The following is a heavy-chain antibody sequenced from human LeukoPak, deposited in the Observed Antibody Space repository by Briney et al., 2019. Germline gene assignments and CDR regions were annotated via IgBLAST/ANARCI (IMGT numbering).Heavy chain of an antibody. CDR3: ARYFDGSGSYYNWFDP. V-gene: IGHV1-46*01. J-gene: IGHJ5*02. Sequence: GASVKVSCKASGYTFTSFFMHWVPPAPGQGLEWMGIINPSGGSTSYAQKLQGRVTMTRDTSTRTVYMELSSLRSEDTAVYYCARYFDGSGSYYNWFDPWGQKTLVTVSS. D-gene: IGHD3-10*01. CDR1: GYTFTSFF. CDR2: INPSGGST.